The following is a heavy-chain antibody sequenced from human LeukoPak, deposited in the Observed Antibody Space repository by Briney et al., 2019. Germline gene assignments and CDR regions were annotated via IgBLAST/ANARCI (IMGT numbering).Heavy chain of an antibody. J-gene: IGHJ6*03. CDR1: GGSLSRYY. CDR3: ARETAQKGADYNDV. D-gene: IGHD3-16*01. CDR2: IYYSGYT. Sequence: SETLSLTCTVSGGSLSRYYWSWLRQSPGKGLKWIAYIYYSGYTTYSPSLRRRVTISVDTSKNQFSLKLSSVTAADTAEYNGARETAQKGADYNDVWGKGTTVTVSS. V-gene: IGHV4-59*01.